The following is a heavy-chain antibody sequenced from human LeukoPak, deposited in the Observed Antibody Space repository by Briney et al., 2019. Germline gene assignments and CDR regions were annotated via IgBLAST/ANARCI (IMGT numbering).Heavy chain of an antibody. Sequence: SETLSLTCTVSGGSISSYYWSWIRQPPGKGLEWIGDIYYSGSTNYNPSLKSRVTISVDTSKNQFSLKLSSVTAADTAVYYCASSLYYYDSSGYLFDYWGQGTLVTVSS. CDR2: IYYSGST. CDR3: ASSLYYYDSSGYLFDY. CDR1: GGSISSYY. J-gene: IGHJ4*02. D-gene: IGHD3-22*01. V-gene: IGHV4-59*01.